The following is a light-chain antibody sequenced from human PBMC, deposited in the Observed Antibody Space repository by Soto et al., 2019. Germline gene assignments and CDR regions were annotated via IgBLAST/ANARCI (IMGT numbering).Light chain of an antibody. CDR3: QQYNNWPQT. Sequence: EIVMTQSPATVSVSPGERATLSCRASQSISSNLVWYQQKPGQAPRLLIYGASTRATGISARFSGSGSGTEFTLTISSLQSEDFAVYYCQQYNNWPQTFGQGTKVEIK. CDR1: QSISSN. V-gene: IGKV3-15*01. CDR2: GAS. J-gene: IGKJ1*01.